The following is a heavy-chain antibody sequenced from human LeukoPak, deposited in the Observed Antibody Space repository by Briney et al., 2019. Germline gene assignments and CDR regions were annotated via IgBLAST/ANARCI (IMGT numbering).Heavy chain of an antibody. J-gene: IGHJ4*02. Sequence: GGSLRLSCAASGFTFSNYWMSWVRQAPGKGLEWVANIKQDGSEKNYVDSVKGRFTISRDNAKNSLYLQMNSLRAEDTAVYYCARGENTYIDYWGQGTLVTVSS. V-gene: IGHV3-7*01. CDR1: GFTFSNYW. CDR2: IKQDGSEK. D-gene: IGHD3-16*01. CDR3: ARGENTYIDY.